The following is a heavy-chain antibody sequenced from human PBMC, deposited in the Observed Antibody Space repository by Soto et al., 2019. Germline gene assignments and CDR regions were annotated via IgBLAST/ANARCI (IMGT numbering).Heavy chain of an antibody. CDR3: AREDYYDSSGYYRSVFDI. CDR2: IIPIFGTA. J-gene: IGHJ3*02. Sequence: SVKVSCKASGGTFSSYAISWVRQAPGQGLEWMGGIIPIFGTANYAQKFQGRVTITADESTSTAYMELSSLRSEDTAVYYCAREDYYDSSGYYRSVFDIWGQGTMVTVSS. CDR1: GGTFSSYA. D-gene: IGHD3-22*01. V-gene: IGHV1-69*13.